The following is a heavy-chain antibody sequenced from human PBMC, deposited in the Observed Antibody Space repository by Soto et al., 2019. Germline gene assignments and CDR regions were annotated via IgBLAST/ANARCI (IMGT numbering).Heavy chain of an antibody. CDR1: GYTFTSYA. CDR2: INAGNGNT. Sequence: ASGKVSCKASGYTFTSYAMHWVRQAPGQRLEWMGWINAGNGNTKYLQKFQGRVTITRDTSASTAYMELSSLRSEDTAVYYCASSVVPAALNWLAPPGQGTLVTVSS. V-gene: IGHV1-3*01. CDR3: ASSVVPAALNWLAP. D-gene: IGHD2-2*01. J-gene: IGHJ5*02.